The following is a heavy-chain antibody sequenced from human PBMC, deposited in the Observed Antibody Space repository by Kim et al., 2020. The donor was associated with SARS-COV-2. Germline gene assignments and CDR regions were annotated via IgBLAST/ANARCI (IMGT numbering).Heavy chain of an antibody. CDR1: GVTFSDYS. D-gene: IGHD3-10*01. CDR2: ISSSSSFI. CDR3: VIDRTWFGDS. V-gene: IGHV3-48*02. J-gene: IGHJ4*02. Sequence: GGSLRLSCAASGVTFSDYSMNWVRQAPGKGLEWVSYISSSSSFIHYADSVRGRFTISRDNAKNSLFLQMNSLRDEDTALYYCVIDRTWFGDSWGQGTLVT.